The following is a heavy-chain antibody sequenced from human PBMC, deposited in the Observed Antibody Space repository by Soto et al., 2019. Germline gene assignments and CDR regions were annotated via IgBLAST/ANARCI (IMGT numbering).Heavy chain of an antibody. V-gene: IGHV3-23*01. J-gene: IGHJ4*02. CDR1: GFTFRSYA. Sequence: GGSLRLSCAASGFTFRSYALSWVRQAPGKGLEWVSGISGRGGGTYYADSVKGRFTISRDNSKNTLYLQMNRLRAEDTAIYYCAKDMDILTGYSLDYWGQGTLVTVSS. CDR2: ISGRGGGT. CDR3: AKDMDILTGYSLDY. D-gene: IGHD3-9*01.